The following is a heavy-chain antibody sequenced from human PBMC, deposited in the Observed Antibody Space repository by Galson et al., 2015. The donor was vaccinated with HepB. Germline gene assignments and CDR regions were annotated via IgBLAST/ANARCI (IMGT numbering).Heavy chain of an antibody. V-gene: IGHV1-3*01. Sequence: QSGAEVKKPGESLKISCKASGYTFTSYAMHWVRQAPGQRLEWMGWINAGNGNTKYSQKFQGRVTITRDTSASTAYMELSSLRSEDTAVYYCARSYCSGGSCGLDYYYGMDVWGQGTTVTVSS. CDR3: ARSYCSGGSCGLDYYYGMDV. J-gene: IGHJ6*02. CDR2: INAGNGNT. D-gene: IGHD2-15*01. CDR1: GYTFTSYA.